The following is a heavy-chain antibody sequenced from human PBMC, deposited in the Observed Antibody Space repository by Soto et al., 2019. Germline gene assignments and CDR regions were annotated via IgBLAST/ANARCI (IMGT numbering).Heavy chain of an antibody. Sequence: QVQLQQSGPGLVEPSGTLSLTCAVSGGSVNSPNWWNWVRQPPETGLEWIGEMHHSGRSNYNPSLKTRLALSVDKSNNELSMNLDSVTAADTAVYYYGSAISSGSQVDSCGQGILVTVSS. CDR2: MHHSGRS. D-gene: IGHD6-19*01. J-gene: IGHJ4*02. CDR1: GGSVNSPNW. V-gene: IGHV4-4*02. CDR3: GSAISSGSQVDS.